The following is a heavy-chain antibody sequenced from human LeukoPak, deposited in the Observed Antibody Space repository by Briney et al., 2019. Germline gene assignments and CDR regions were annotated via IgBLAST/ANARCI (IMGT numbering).Heavy chain of an antibody. CDR1: GFTFSSYA. V-gene: IGHV3-30-3*01. D-gene: IGHD1-14*01. CDR2: ISYDGSNK. J-gene: IGHJ4*02. CDR3: ARDPGENYFDY. Sequence: GRSLRLSCAASGFTFSSYAMHWVRQAPGKGLEWVAVISYDGSNKYYPDSVKGRFTISRDNSKNTLYLQMNSLRAEDTAVYYCARDPGENYFDYWGQGTLVTVSS.